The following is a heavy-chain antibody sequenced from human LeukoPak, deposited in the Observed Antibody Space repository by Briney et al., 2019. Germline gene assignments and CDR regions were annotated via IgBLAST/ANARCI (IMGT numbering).Heavy chain of an antibody. CDR1: GGSISSYY. CDR2: IYHSGST. CDR3: ARSRVYYFDY. Sequence: SETLSLTCTVSGGSISSYYWSWIRQPPGKGLEWIGYIYHSGSTYYNPSLKSRVTISVDRSKNQFSLKLSSVTAADTAVYYCARSRVYYFDYWGQGTLVTVSS. D-gene: IGHD2-8*01. V-gene: IGHV4-59*12. J-gene: IGHJ4*02.